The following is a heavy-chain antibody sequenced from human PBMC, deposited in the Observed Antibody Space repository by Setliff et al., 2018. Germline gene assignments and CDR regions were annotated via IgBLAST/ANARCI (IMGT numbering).Heavy chain of an antibody. CDR2: ISYDGNNK. CDR1: GFTFSDYD. CDR3: ASDSVGYSYGYYFDY. Sequence: GGSLRLSCAASGFTFSDYDMHWVRQAPGKGLEWVAVISYDGNNKYYADSVKGRFTISRDNAKNSLYLQMNSLRAEDTAVYYCASDSVGYSYGYYFDYWGQGTLVTVSS. J-gene: IGHJ4*02. V-gene: IGHV3-30-3*01. D-gene: IGHD5-18*01.